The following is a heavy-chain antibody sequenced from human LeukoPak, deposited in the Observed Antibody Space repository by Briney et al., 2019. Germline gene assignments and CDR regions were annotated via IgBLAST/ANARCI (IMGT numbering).Heavy chain of an antibody. J-gene: IGHJ4*02. Sequence: ASVKVSCKASGYTFTSYGISWVRQAPGQGLEWMGWISAYNGNTNYAQKLQGRVTMTTDTSTSTAYMELRSLRSDDTAVYYCARMGDYGSGSYPFDYWGQGTLVTVSS. CDR3: ARMGDYGSGSYPFDY. V-gene: IGHV1-18*01. CDR2: ISAYNGNT. D-gene: IGHD3-10*01. CDR1: GYTFTSYG.